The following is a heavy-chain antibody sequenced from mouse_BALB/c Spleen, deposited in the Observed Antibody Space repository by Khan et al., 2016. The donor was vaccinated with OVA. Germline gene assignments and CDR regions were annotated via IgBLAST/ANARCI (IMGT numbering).Heavy chain of an antibody. V-gene: IGHV1-4*01. CDR1: GYTFTSYT. D-gene: IGHD2-10*01. CDR2: INPSNDYT. J-gene: IGHJ3*01. CDR3: TRDGPYYGNYGAWFAY. Sequence: QVQLQQSGAELARPGASVKMSCKASGYTFTSYTMHWVKQRPGQGLEWIGYINPSNDYTNYNQKFEDKATLTADKSSSTAYMQLSSLTSEDSAVYYCTRDGPYYGNYGAWFAYWGQGTLVTVSA.